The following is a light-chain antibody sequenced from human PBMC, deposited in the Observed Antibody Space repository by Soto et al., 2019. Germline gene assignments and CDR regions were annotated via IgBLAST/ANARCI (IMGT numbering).Light chain of an antibody. CDR1: QGVANY. Sequence: DIQMTQSPSSLSASVGDRVTITCRASQGVANYLGWYQQKPGKVPKALIYGVSTLQSGVPSRFSGSGSDTDFTLTISSLQPEDAGTYYCQHYRSAQMTFGQWTKV. J-gene: IGKJ1*01. CDR2: GVS. V-gene: IGKV1-27*01. CDR3: QHYRSAQMT.